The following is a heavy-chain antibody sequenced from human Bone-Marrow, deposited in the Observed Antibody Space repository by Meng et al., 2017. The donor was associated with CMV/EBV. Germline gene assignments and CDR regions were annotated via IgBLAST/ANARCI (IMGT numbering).Heavy chain of an antibody. J-gene: IGHJ4*02. Sequence: LTCAVFGGSISGSAWWTWVRQPPGKGLEWIGEISHSGRTNYTPSLKSRVTISVDKSKNQFSLKVSSVTAADTAVYYCARNHGKSDFDYWGQGTLVTVSS. D-gene: IGHD1-14*01. CDR1: GGSISGSAW. V-gene: IGHV4-4*02. CDR2: ISHSGRT. CDR3: ARNHGKSDFDY.